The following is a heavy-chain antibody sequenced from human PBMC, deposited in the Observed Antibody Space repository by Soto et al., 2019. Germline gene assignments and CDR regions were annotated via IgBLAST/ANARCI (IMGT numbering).Heavy chain of an antibody. J-gene: IGHJ6*02. V-gene: IGHV4-34*01. CDR2: INHSGST. D-gene: IGHD2-15*01. CDR1: GGSFSGYY. Sequence: SETLSLTCAVYGGSFSGYYWSWIRQPPGKGLEWIGEINHSGSTNYNPSLKSRVTISVDTSKNQFYLKLSSVTAADTAVYYCASGGGHNPGPYYFGMDVWGQGTTVTVSS. CDR3: ASGGGHNPGPYYFGMDV.